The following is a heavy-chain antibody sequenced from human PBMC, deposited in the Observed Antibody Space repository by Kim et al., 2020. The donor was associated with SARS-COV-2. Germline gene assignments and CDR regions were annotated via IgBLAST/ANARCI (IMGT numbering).Heavy chain of an antibody. CDR3: ARGSGTYPFYYYYGMDV. V-gene: IGHV3-72*01. Sequence: SVKSRFTISSDQSKNALNLQMNSLKIEDTAVYYCARGSGTYPFYYYYGMDVWGQGTTVTVSS. D-gene: IGHD1-26*01. J-gene: IGHJ6*02.